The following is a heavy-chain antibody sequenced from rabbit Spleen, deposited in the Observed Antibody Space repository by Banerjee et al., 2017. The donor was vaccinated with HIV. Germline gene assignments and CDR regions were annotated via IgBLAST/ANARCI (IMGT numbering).Heavy chain of an antibody. CDR2: IYSSSGST. CDR3: ARGDVYGNHGYDL. V-gene: IGHV1S43*01. Sequence: QEQLVESGGGLVQPEGSLQLSCTASGFSFSDKAVMCWVRQAPGKGLELIACIYSSSGSTWYASWVNGRFTVSSSASLNTLTLRMTSLTAADTATYFCARGDVYGNHGYDLWGPGTLVTVS. J-gene: IGHJ6*01. CDR1: GFSFSDKAV. D-gene: IGHD6-1*01.